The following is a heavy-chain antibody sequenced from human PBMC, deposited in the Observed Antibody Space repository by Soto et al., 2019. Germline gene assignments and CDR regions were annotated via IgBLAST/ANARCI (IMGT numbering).Heavy chain of an antibody. J-gene: IGHJ5*02. CDR1: GYTFTSYG. Sequence: GASVKVSCKASGYTFTSYGISWVRQAPGQGLEWMGWISAYNGNTNYAQKLQGRATMTTDTSTSTAYMELRSLRSDDTAVYYCASYNYYDSSGHPNWFDPWGQGTLVTVSS. D-gene: IGHD3-22*01. CDR2: ISAYNGNT. CDR3: ASYNYYDSSGHPNWFDP. V-gene: IGHV1-18*01.